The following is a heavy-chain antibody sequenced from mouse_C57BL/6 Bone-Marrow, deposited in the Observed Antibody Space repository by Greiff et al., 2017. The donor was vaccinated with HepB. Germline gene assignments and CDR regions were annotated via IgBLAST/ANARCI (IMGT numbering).Heavy chain of an antibody. CDR2: IRLKSDNYAT. J-gene: IGHJ1*03. V-gene: IGHV6-3*01. CDR1: GFTFSNYW. Sequence: DVKLVESGGGLVQPGGSMKLSCVASGFTFSNYWMNWVRQSPEKGLEWVAQIRLKSDNYATHYAESVKGRFTISRDDSKSSVYLQMNNLRAEDTGIYYCTADYAYWYFDVWGTGTTVTVSS. D-gene: IGHD2-4*01. CDR3: TADYAYWYFDV.